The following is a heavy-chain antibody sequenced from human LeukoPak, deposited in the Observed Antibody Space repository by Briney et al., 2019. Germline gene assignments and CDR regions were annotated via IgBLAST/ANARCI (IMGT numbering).Heavy chain of an antibody. J-gene: IGHJ6*02. D-gene: IGHD2-2*01. CDR1: GFTFSDHY. CDR3: ARVDYCSTTTCYGPWSV. V-gene: IGHV3-72*01. Sequence: GGSLRLSCAVSGFTFSDHYVDWVRQAPGKGLEWVGRTRNKINNYSTKYAASVQGRFTISRDDSKNSLYLQMNSLKTEDTAVYYCARVDYCSTTTCYGPWSVWGQGTTVTVSS. CDR2: TRNKINNYST.